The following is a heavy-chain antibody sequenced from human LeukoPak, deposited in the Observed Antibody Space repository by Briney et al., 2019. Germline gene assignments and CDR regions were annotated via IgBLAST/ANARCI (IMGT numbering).Heavy chain of an antibody. CDR3: ARGPRNSDWYSIDY. D-gene: IGHD6-19*01. Sequence: PSEALSLTCTVSGGSISSYFRSWIRQPAGKGLEWIGRIYTSGSTDYNPSLKSRVTMSVDTSKNQFSLKLNSVTAADTAVYYCARGPRNSDWYSIDYWGQGTLATVSS. CDR2: IYTSGST. CDR1: GGSISSYF. J-gene: IGHJ4*02. V-gene: IGHV4-4*07.